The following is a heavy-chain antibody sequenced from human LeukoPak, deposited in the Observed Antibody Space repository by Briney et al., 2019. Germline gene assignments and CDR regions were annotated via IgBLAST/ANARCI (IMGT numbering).Heavy chain of an antibody. V-gene: IGHV3-23*01. J-gene: IGHJ4*02. CDR2: ISGSGSTT. CDR1: GFAFSNFV. Sequence: PGGSLRLSCAASGFAFSNFVMNWVRQAPGKGLEWVSSISGSGSTTLYVDSVKGRFTISRDSSKNTLYLQMSSLRVEDTAVYYCASGGPTRGTLDYWGQGTLVTVSS. CDR3: ASGGPTRGTLDY. D-gene: IGHD1-26*01.